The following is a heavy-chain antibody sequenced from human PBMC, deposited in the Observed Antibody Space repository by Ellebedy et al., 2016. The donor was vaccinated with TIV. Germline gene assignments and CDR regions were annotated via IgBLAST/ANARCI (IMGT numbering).Heavy chain of an antibody. CDR2: ISNSCDTT. D-gene: IGHD5-12*01. V-gene: IGHV3-23*01. J-gene: IGHJ6*02. CDR1: GFTFSCCA. CDR3: AKEFEWLRINTFVMDV. Sequence: LSLTCAASGFTFSCCAMSWVRQAPGKGLEWVSVISNSCDTTYADSVKGRFTISRDNSKNTLYLQMNSLRAEDTAVYYCAKEFEWLRINTFVMDVWGQGTTVTVSS.